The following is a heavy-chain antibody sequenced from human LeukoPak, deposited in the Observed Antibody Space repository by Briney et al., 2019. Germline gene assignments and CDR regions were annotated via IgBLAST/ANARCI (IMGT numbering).Heavy chain of an antibody. CDR3: ARELLSLDY. Sequence: GGSLRLSCSASGFTFSDRHMSWIRQAPGKGLEWVSHISGTGRTIHYADSVKGRFTISRDNAKNSVYLQMNSLRAEDTAVYYCARELLSLDYWGQGTPVTVSS. CDR1: GFTFSDRH. J-gene: IGHJ4*02. V-gene: IGHV3-11*04. CDR2: ISGTGRTI. D-gene: IGHD2/OR15-2a*01.